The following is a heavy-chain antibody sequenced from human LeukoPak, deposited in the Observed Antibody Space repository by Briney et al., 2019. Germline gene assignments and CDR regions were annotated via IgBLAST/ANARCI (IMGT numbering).Heavy chain of an antibody. CDR1: GFTFSRYY. V-gene: IGHV3-74*01. Sequence: GGSLRLSCAASGFTFSRYYMHWVRQAPGKGLVWVSRINGDGSHTDYADSVKGRFTISRDNAKSTLYLQMNSLRAGDTAVYYCARGGYRNGSLSDYWGQGTLVTVSS. CDR3: ARGGYRNGSLSDY. CDR2: INGDGSHT. D-gene: IGHD5-18*01. J-gene: IGHJ4*02.